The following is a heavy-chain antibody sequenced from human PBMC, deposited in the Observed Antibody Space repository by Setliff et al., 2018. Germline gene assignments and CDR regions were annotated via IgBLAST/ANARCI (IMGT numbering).Heavy chain of an antibody. Sequence: PGGSLRLSCAASGFTFSNAWMNWVRQAPGKGLEWVGRIKSKTDGGTTDYAAPVKGRFTISRDDSKNTLYLQMNSLRTDDTAVFYCVRDSPSSLYNFWSGCSDYWGQGTLVTVSS. D-gene: IGHD3-3*01. J-gene: IGHJ4*02. CDR1: GFTFSNAW. V-gene: IGHV3-15*07. CDR2: IKSKTDGGTT. CDR3: VRDSPSSLYNFWSGCSDY.